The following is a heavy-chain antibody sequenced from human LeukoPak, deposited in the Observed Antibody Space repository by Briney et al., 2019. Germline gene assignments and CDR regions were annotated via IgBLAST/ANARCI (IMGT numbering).Heavy chain of an antibody. CDR1: GYTFTNYY. J-gene: IGHJ4*02. Sequence: GESLKISCKGSGYTFTNYYIGWVRQTPGKGLEWMGIISPGDSDARYSPSFQGQVTISADKSISTAYLRWSSLKASDTAMYYCARHMEVYSGNSCFAYWGQGTLVTVSS. V-gene: IGHV5-51*01. D-gene: IGHD1-26*01. CDR3: ARHMEVYSGNSCFAY. CDR2: ISPGDSDA.